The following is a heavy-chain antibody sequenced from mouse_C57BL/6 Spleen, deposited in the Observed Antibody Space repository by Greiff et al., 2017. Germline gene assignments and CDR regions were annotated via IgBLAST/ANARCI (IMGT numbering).Heavy chain of an antibody. J-gene: IGHJ3*01. D-gene: IGHD1-1*01. CDR1: GFTFSDYG. V-gene: IGHV5-17*01. CDR2: ISSGSSTI. CDR3: ARPYYGPAWFAY. Sequence: EVNLVESGGGLVKPGGSLKLSCAASGFTFSDYGMHWVRQAPEKGLEWVAYISSGSSTIYYADTVKGRFTISRDNAKNTLFLQMTSLRSEDTAMYYCARPYYGPAWFAYWGQGTLVTVSA.